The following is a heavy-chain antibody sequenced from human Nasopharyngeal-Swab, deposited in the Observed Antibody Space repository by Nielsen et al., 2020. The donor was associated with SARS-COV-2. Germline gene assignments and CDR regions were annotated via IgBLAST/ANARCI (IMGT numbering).Heavy chain of an antibody. Sequence: WIRQPPGKGLEWVSVISGNGGTTYYADSVKGRFTISRDNSQNTLFLQMNSLRAEDTAVYYCAKEGGGGNYLYYYYYGMDVWGQGTTVTV. D-gene: IGHD1-26*01. CDR2: ISGNGGTT. CDR3: AKEGGGGNYLYYYYYGMDV. J-gene: IGHJ6*02. V-gene: IGHV3-23*01.